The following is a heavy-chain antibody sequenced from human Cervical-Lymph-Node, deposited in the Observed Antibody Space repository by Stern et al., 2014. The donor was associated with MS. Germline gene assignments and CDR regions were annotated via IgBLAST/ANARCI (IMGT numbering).Heavy chain of an antibody. V-gene: IGHV4-31*03. J-gene: IGHJ4*02. D-gene: IGHD3-3*01. CDR2: IYYSGST. Sequence: QVQLQESGPGLVKPSQTLSLTCTVSGGSISSGGYYWSWIRQHPGKGLAWIGYIYYSGSTYYNPSLKSRVTISVDTSKNQFSLKLSSVTAADTAVYYCARTSYDFWSGYYAFDYWGQGTLVTVSA. CDR3: ARTSYDFWSGYYAFDY. CDR1: GGSISSGGYY.